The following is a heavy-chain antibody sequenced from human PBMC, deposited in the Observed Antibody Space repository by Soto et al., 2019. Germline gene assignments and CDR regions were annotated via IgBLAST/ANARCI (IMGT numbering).Heavy chain of an antibody. J-gene: IGHJ6*02. Sequence: VKAASKASGYTLTSYYMHWVRQAPGQGLQWMGKITPSGGSTSYAQKFQGRVTMTRDTSTSAVYMELSSQRSEETAVYSCARDHEVDTNTGDNGMEVWDQGTTVTVSS. CDR1: GYTLTSYY. D-gene: IGHD5-18*01. CDR3: ARDHEVDTNTGDNGMEV. CDR2: ITPSGGST. V-gene: IGHV1-46*01.